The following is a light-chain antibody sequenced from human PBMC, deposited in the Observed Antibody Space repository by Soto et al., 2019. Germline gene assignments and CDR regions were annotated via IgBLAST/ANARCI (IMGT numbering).Light chain of an antibody. CDR1: QSVSDSY. V-gene: IGKV3-20*01. CDR2: AS. Sequence: EIVLTQSPGTLFLSPGERATLSCRASQSVSDSYLAWYQQKPGQATRLLIYASSRATGIPDRFSGSGSGTDFTITISRLEPEDFAVYYCQHYGTSALFGPGTKVDIK. J-gene: IGKJ3*01. CDR3: QHYGTSAL.